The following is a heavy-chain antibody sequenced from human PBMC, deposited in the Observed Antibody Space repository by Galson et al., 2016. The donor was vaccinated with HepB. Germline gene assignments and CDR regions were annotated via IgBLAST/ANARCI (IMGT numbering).Heavy chain of an antibody. J-gene: IGHJ6*02. CDR3: ARGRYYGMDV. V-gene: IGHV3-74*01. CDR2: DGSST. Sequence: SLRLSCAASGFTLSGHWMHWVRQVPGKGLVWVSGDGSSTNYADSVKGRFTVSRDNAKNTLDLQMNSLRAKDTAVYFCARGRYYGMDVWGQGTTVTVSS. CDR1: GFTLSGHW.